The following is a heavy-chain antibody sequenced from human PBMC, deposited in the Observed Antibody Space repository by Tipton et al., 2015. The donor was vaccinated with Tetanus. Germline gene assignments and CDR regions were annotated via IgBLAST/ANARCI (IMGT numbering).Heavy chain of an antibody. Sequence: LTCTVSGGSISTYYWSWIRQPAGKGLEWIGRIYTSGSTNYNPSLKRRVTMSVDTSNTHFSLKLSSVTAADTAVYYCARDVWRYYDSSGYQDHDAFDIWGQGTMVTVSS. CDR3: ARDVWRYYDSSGYQDHDAFDI. CDR1: GGSISTYY. CDR2: IYTSGST. V-gene: IGHV4-4*07. D-gene: IGHD3-22*01. J-gene: IGHJ3*02.